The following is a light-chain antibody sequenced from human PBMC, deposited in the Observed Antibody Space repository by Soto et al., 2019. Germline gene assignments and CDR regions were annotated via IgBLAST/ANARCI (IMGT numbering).Light chain of an antibody. CDR1: QRISNW. Sequence: DIQMTQSPSSVSASVGDRVTITCRASQRISNWLAWSQQKPGTAPQFLIYAGSTLQNGVPSRVSGSGSGTHFTRPISSLQPEDLAPYYCHQGDSLPFTFGSGDSLDIK. CDR2: AGS. V-gene: IGKV1-12*02. J-gene: IGKJ3*01. CDR3: HQGDSLPFT.